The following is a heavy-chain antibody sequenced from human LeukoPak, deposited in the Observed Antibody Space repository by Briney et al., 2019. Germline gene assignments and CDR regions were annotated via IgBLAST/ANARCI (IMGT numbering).Heavy chain of an antibody. Sequence: ASETLSLTCTVSGGSISSYYWSWIRQPPGKGLEWIGYIYYSGTTNYNPSLKSRVTISVDTSKNQFSLKLSSVTAADTAVYYCARGVYVAAAQYGYWGQGTLVTVSS. CDR2: IYYSGTT. V-gene: IGHV4-59*01. CDR1: GGSISSYY. CDR3: ARGVYVAAAQYGY. D-gene: IGHD6-13*01. J-gene: IGHJ4*02.